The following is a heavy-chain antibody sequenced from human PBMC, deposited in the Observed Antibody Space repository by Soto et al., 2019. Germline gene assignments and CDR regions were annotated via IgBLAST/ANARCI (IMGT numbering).Heavy chain of an antibody. CDR2: IWFDGSQK. V-gene: IGHV3-33*07. J-gene: IGHJ4*02. D-gene: IGHD3-16*01. CDR3: ARDISYGSLDS. CDR1: GFTFSRHG. Sequence: QVQLVESGGGVVQPGTSLRLSCEASGFTFSRHGFYWVRQAPGKGLEWVSVIWFDGSQKYYVDSVKGRFTVSRDDSTNTLYRQMNSLRVEDTAVYYCARDISYGSLDSWGPGTLVTVSS.